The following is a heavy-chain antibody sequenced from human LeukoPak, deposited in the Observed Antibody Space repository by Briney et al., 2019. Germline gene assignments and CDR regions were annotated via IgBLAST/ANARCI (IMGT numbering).Heavy chain of an antibody. J-gene: IGHJ5*02. CDR2: IYYSGST. V-gene: IGHV4-59*01. CDR3: SRGLRDYYGSGSHLGWFDP. CDR1: GGSISSYY. Sequence: SETLSLTCTVSGGSISSYYWSWIRQPPGKGLEWIGYIYYSGSTNYNPSLKSRVTISVDTSKNQFSLKLSSVTAADTAVYYCSRGLRDYYGSGSHLGWFDPWGQGTLVTVSS. D-gene: IGHD3-10*01.